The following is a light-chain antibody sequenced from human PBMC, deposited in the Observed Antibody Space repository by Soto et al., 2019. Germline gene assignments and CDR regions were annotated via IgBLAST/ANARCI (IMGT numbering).Light chain of an antibody. CDR3: QQYKSYSRT. Sequence: DIQMTQSPSTLSASVGDRVTITCRASQSISSWLAWYQQNPGKAPKLLIYEASSLESGVLSRFSGSGSGTEFTLTISSLQPDDFATYYCQQYKSYSRTFGQGTKVEIK. J-gene: IGKJ1*01. CDR2: EAS. CDR1: QSISSW. V-gene: IGKV1-5*03.